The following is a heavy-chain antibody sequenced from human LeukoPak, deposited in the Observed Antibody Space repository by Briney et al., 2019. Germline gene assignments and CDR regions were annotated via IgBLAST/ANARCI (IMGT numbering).Heavy chain of an antibody. V-gene: IGHV4-39*01. J-gene: IGHJ4*02. CDR3: ARHGGTRITLIQVYYFDY. Sequence: SETLSLTCSVSGGSITSSSYYWGWIRQSPEKGLEWIGSIYYTGGTHYSPSLKSRVTISVDTSKYQFSLKLSSVTAADTAVYYCARHGGTRITLIQVYYFDYWGQGTLVTVSS. CDR1: GGSITSSSYY. D-gene: IGHD4-11*01. CDR2: IYYTGGT.